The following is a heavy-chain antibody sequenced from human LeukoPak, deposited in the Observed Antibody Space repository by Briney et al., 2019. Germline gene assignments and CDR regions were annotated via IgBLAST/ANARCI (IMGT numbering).Heavy chain of an antibody. CDR2: IIPIFGTA. J-gene: IGHJ2*01. CDR3: ARARISSSLAIYWYFDL. Sequence: SVKVSCKASGGTFSSYAISWVRQAHGQGLEWMGGIIPIFGTANYAQKFQGRVTITTDESTSTAYMELSSLRSEDTAVYYCARARISSSLAIYWYFDLWGRGTLVTVSS. CDR1: GGTFSSYA. D-gene: IGHD6-6*01. V-gene: IGHV1-69*05.